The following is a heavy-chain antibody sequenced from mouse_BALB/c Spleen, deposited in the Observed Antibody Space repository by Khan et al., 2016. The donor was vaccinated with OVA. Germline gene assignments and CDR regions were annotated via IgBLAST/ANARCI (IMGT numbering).Heavy chain of an antibody. V-gene: IGHV2-6-4*01. J-gene: IGHJ4*01. D-gene: IGHD2-14*01. CDR2: IWTGGDT. CDR1: GFTLSRYN. CDR3: ARSYSRYDGYYSLDY. Sequence: QVQLKQSGPGLVAPSQSLYITCTVSGFTLSRYNIHWVRQPPGKGLEWLGIIWTGGDTDYNSNLKSRLSIIKDNSKCQVFLKVNSLQTDDSSVYYCARSYSRYDGYYSLDYWGQGTSVTVSS.